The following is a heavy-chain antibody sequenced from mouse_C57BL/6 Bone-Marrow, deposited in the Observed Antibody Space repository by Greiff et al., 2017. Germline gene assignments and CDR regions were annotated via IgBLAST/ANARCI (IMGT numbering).Heavy chain of an antibody. CDR1: GFTFSDYG. CDR3: ARRAYYYGFYAMDY. CDR2: ISSGSSTI. D-gene: IGHD1-1*01. V-gene: IGHV5-17*01. Sequence: DVQLQESGGGLVKPGGSLKLSCAASGFTFSDYGMHWVRQAPEKGLEWVAYISSGSSTIYYADTVKGRFTISRDNAKNTLFLQMTSLRSEDTAMYYCARRAYYYGFYAMDYWGQGTSVTVSS. J-gene: IGHJ4*01.